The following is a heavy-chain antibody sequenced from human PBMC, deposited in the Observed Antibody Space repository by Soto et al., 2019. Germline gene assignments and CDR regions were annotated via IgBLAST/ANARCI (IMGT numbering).Heavy chain of an antibody. V-gene: IGHV3-7*05. CDR3: VEGGRYRDY. CDR1: GFSFTTHW. Sequence: EVQLVESGGGLVQPGESLRLSCIVSGFSFTTHWMSWVRQAPGKGLEWVANIKEDGSQKYYVDSVKGRFTISRDNAKNSLYLQMITLRAEDRAVYYCVEGGRYRDYWGQGTLVSGSS. CDR2: IKEDGSQK. J-gene: IGHJ4*02. D-gene: IGHD1-26*01.